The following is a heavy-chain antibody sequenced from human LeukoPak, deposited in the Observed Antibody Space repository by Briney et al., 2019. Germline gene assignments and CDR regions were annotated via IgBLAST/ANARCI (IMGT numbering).Heavy chain of an antibody. V-gene: IGHV4-59*01. CDR3: AREAHDYGETFGAFDI. D-gene: IGHD4-17*01. J-gene: IGHJ3*02. CDR2: IYYSGST. Sequence: SETLSLTCAVYGGSFSSYYWSWIRQPPGKGLEWIGYIYYSGSTNYNPSLKSRVTISVDTSKNQFSLKLSSVTAADTAVYYCAREAHDYGETFGAFDIWGQGTMVTVSS. CDR1: GGSFSSYY.